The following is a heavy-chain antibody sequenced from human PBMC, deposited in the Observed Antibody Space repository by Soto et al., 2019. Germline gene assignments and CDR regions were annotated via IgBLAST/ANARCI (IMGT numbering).Heavy chain of an antibody. CDR1: GGSISSGGYS. V-gene: IGHV4-30-2*01. Sequence: SETLSLTCAVSGGSISSGGYSWSWIRQPPGKGLEWIGYMYHSGSTYYNPSLKSRVTISVDTSKNQFSLKLTSVTAADAALYYCARDFFDSSDYTTNWFDPWGQGTLVTGSS. CDR3: ARDFFDSSDYTTNWFDP. J-gene: IGHJ5*02. CDR2: MYHSGST. D-gene: IGHD3-22*01.